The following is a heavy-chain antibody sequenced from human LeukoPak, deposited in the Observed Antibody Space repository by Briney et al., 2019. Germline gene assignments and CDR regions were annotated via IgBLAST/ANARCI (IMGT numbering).Heavy chain of an antibody. CDR1: GYSFTSYW. V-gene: IGHV5-51*01. D-gene: IGHD4-11*01. CDR2: IYPGDSDT. CDR3: ARRADYSDYDVDGWDY. J-gene: IGHJ4*02. Sequence: GESLKISCKGSGYSFTSYWIGWVRQMPGKGLEWMGIIYPGDSDTRYSPSFQGQVTISADKSISTAYLQWSSLKASDTAMYYCARRADYSDYDVDGWDYWGQGTLVTVSS.